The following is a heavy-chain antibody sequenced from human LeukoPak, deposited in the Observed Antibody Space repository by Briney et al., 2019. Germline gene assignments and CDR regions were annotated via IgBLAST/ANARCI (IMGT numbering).Heavy chain of an antibody. CDR1: GFTFSSYA. CDR3: AKDLRSRIAAAGTPYAEYFQH. J-gene: IGHJ1*01. D-gene: IGHD6-13*01. Sequence: GSLRLSCAASGFTFSSYAMSWVRQAPGKGLEWVSAISGSGGSTYYADSVKGRFTISRDNSKNTLYLQMNSLRAEDTAVYYCAKDLRSRIAAAGTPYAEYFQHWGQGTLVTVSS. CDR2: ISGSGGST. V-gene: IGHV3-23*01.